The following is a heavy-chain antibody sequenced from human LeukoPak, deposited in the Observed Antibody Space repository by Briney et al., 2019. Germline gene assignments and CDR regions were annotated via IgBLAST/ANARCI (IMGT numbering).Heavy chain of an antibody. J-gene: IGHJ5*02. CDR3: ATDPPYYDILTGYYGPNWFDP. CDR2: FDPEDGET. V-gene: IGHV1-24*01. D-gene: IGHD3-9*01. CDR1: GYTLTELS. Sequence: GASVKVSCKVSGYTLTELSMHWVRQAPGKGLEWMGGFDPEDGETIYAQKSQGRVTMTEDTSTDTAYMELSSLRSEDTAVYYCATDPPYYDILTGYYGPNWFDPWGQGTLVTVSS.